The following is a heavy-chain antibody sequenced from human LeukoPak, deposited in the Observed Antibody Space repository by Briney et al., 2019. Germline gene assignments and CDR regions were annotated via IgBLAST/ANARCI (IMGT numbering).Heavy chain of an antibody. V-gene: IGHV3-20*04. J-gene: IGHJ6*03. CDR1: GFTFDDYG. D-gene: IGHD3-10*01. Sequence: GGSLRLSCAASGFTFDDYGMSWVRQAPGKGLEWVSGINWNGGITDYADSVKGRFTISRDNAKNSLYLQMNRLRAEDTALYYCERVGTEVRGVIIIYYYSYMDVWGKGTTVTVS. CDR3: ERVGTEVRGVIIIYYYSYMDV. CDR2: INWNGGIT.